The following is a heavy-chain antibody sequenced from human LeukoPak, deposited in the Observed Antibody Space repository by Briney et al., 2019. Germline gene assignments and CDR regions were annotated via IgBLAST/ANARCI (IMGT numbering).Heavy chain of an antibody. D-gene: IGHD6-6*01. CDR2: INHSGST. CDR3: ARGRQVAARRGYYYYYYMDV. Sequence: SETLSLTCAVYGGSFSGYYWSWVRQPPGKGLEWIGEINHSGSTNYNPSLKSRVTISVDTSKNQFSLKLSSVTAADTVVYYCARGRQVAARRGYYYYYYMDVWGKGTTVTVSS. J-gene: IGHJ6*03. V-gene: IGHV4-34*01. CDR1: GGSFSGYY.